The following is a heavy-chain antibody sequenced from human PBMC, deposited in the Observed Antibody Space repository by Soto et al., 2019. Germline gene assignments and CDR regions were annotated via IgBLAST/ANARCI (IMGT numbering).Heavy chain of an antibody. CDR1: GYTFTSYY. CDR2: INPSGGST. J-gene: IGHJ4*02. CDR3: ASAGRGYSYGYQFGFDY. Sequence: GASVKVSCKASGYTFTSYYMHWVRQAPGQGLEWMGIINPSGGSTSYAQKFQGRVTMTRDTSTSTVYMELSSLRSEDTAVYYCASAGRGYSYGYQFGFDYWGQGTLVTVSS. V-gene: IGHV1-46*01. D-gene: IGHD5-18*01.